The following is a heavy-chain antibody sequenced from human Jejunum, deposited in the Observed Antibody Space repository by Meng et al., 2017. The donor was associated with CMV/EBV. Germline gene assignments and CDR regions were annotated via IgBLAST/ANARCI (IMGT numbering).Heavy chain of an antibody. J-gene: IGHJ4*02. Sequence: QVQLVQSGSELKRPGASVKVSCKASGYTFTSYTMNWVRQAPGQGLEWMGWINPNTANPTYAQGFTGRFVFSLDTSFRTAYLQISSLKAEDTAVYYCARVAPSGYRYFDYWGQGTLVTVSS. CDR1: GYTFTSYT. CDR3: ARVAPSGYRYFDY. CDR2: INPNTANP. V-gene: IGHV7-4-1*02. D-gene: IGHD3-3*01.